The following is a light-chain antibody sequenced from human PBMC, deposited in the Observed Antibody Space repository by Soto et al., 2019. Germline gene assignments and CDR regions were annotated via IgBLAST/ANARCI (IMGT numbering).Light chain of an antibody. CDR1: QSISSW. J-gene: IGKJ4*01. CDR2: EAS. CDR3: QQHNSYPLT. Sequence: DIQMTQSPSTLSASVGDRVSITCRASQSISSWLAGYQQKPGKAPKLLIREASKLESGVPSRFSGSESGTEFTLTISSLQPDDFATYYCQQHNSYPLTFGGGTKVEIK. V-gene: IGKV1-5*03.